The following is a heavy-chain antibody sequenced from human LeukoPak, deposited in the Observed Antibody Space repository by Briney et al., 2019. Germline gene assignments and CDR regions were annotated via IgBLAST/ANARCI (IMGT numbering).Heavy chain of an antibody. CDR2: IYSGGST. CDR3: ARAMVAATSRSPDFDY. CDR1: GFTVSSNY. Sequence: GGSLRLSCAASGFTVSSNYMSWVRQAPGKGLEWVSVIYSGGSTYYADSVKGRFTISRDNAKNSLYLQMNSLRAEDTAVYYCARAMVAATSRSPDFDYWGQGTLVTVSS. D-gene: IGHD2-15*01. J-gene: IGHJ4*02. V-gene: IGHV3-53*01.